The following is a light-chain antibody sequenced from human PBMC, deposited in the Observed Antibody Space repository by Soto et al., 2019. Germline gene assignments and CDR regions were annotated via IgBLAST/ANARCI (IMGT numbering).Light chain of an antibody. CDR3: SSYAGSYTLNV. V-gene: IGLV2-11*01. J-gene: IGLJ1*01. Sequence: QSALTQPRSVSGSPGQSVTISCTGTSSDVGGYNYVSWYQQHPGKAPKLMIYDVSKRPSGVPDRFSGSKSGNTASLTISGLQAEDEADYYCSSYAGSYTLNVFGTGTKVTVL. CDR2: DVS. CDR1: SSDVGGYNY.